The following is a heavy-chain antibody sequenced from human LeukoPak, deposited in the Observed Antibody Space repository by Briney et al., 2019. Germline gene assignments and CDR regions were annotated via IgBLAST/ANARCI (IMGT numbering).Heavy chain of an antibody. J-gene: IGHJ4*02. CDR2: MNPNSGNT. V-gene: IGHV1-8*01. Sequence: ASVKVSCKASGYTFTSYDINWVRQATGQGLEWMGWMNPNSGNTGYAQKFQGRVTMTRNTSISTAYMELSSLRSEDTAVYYCATVDDILTGYSTTDYWGQGTLVTVSS. CDR1: GYTFTSYD. D-gene: IGHD3-9*01. CDR3: ATVDDILTGYSTTDY.